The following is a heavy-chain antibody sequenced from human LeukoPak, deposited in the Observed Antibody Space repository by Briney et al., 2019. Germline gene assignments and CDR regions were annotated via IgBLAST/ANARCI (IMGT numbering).Heavy chain of an antibody. CDR1: GGTFSSYA. CDR2: IIPIFGTA. Sequence: ASVKVSCKASGGTFSSYAISWVRQAPGQGLEWMGRIIPIFGTANYAQKFQGRVTITTDESTSTPYMELSSLRSEDTAVYYCARALAYDSSAHGYWGQGTLVTVSS. V-gene: IGHV1-69*05. CDR3: ARALAYDSSAHGY. D-gene: IGHD3-22*01. J-gene: IGHJ4*02.